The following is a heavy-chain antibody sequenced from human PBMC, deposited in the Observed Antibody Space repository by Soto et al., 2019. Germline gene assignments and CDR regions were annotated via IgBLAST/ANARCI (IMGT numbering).Heavy chain of an antibody. J-gene: IGHJ5*02. CDR1: GGSISSSSYY. D-gene: IGHD2-15*01. Sequence: QLQLQESGPGLVKPSETLSLTCTVSGGSISSSSYYWGWIRQPPGKGLEWIGSIYYSGSTYYNPSLKSRATISVDTSKNQFSLKLSSVTAADTAVYYCARRLYCSGGSCYPAWFDPWGQGTLVTVSS. CDR3: ARRLYCSGGSCYPAWFDP. CDR2: IYYSGST. V-gene: IGHV4-39*01.